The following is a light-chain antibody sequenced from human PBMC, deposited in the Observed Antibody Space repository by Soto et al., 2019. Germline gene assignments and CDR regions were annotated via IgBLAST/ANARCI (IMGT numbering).Light chain of an antibody. CDR3: QQYNSYSPT. J-gene: IGKJ2*01. CDR2: DDS. V-gene: IGKV1-5*01. CDR1: QSISSW. Sequence: DIQMTKSHSTLSASVGDRVTITCRASQSISSWLAGYQQKPGIAPKLLLYDDSILESGVPSRFSGSGSGTEFTLTISSLQHDDFASYYCQQYNSYSPTFGQGTKLESK.